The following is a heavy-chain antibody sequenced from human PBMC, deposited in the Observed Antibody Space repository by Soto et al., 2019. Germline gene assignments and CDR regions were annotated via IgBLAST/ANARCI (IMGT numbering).Heavy chain of an antibody. CDR2: IYQSGST. CDR3: ARELLFYDSDGFSWDDAFDI. V-gene: IGHV4-59*12. Sequence: PSETLSLTCTVSGGSISSYYWSRIRQPPGKGLEWIGFIYQSGSTYYNPSLKSRVTMSLDRPKNQFSLKLSSVTAADTAVYYCARELLFYDSDGFSWDDAFDIWGQGTMVTVSS. CDR1: GGSISSYY. D-gene: IGHD3-22*01. J-gene: IGHJ3*02.